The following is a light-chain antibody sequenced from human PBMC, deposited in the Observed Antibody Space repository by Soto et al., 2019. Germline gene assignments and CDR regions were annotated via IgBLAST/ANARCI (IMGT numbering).Light chain of an antibody. CDR2: EVS. CDR3: CSYAGSSTWV. CDR1: NSDVGGYNY. J-gene: IGLJ3*02. V-gene: IGLV2-14*01. Sequence: QSALTQPASVSGSPGQSITISCTGTNSDVGGYNYVSWYQHHPGKAPKLVIYEVSDRPSGVSIRFSGSKSGNTASLTISGLQAEDEADYYCCSYAGSSTWVFGGGTKLTVL.